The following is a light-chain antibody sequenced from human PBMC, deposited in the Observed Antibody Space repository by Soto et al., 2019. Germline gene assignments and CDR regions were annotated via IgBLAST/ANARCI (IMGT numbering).Light chain of an antibody. Sequence: QSVLTQPASVSGSPGQSITIPCTGTSSDVGGYNYVSWYQQHPGKAPKLMIYDVSNRPSGASYRFSGSKSGNTASLTISGLQAEDEADYYCISYTTSGTYVFGTGTKLTVL. V-gene: IGLV2-14*01. J-gene: IGLJ1*01. CDR3: ISYTTSGTYV. CDR1: SSDVGGYNY. CDR2: DVS.